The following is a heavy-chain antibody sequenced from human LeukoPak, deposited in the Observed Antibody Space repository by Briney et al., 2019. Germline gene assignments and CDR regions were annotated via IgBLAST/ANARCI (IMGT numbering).Heavy chain of an antibody. V-gene: IGHV4-39*01. Sequence: SETLSLTCAVSGASISGSGYYLGWIRQPPGKGLEWIGNIYYTGSTYYNASLQSRVTISIDMSKNQFSLRPSSVTASDTAMYYCVKSGGYGLIDYWGQGTLVTVSS. CDR1: GASISGSGYY. CDR2: IYYTGST. D-gene: IGHD6-19*01. CDR3: VKSGGYGLIDY. J-gene: IGHJ4*02.